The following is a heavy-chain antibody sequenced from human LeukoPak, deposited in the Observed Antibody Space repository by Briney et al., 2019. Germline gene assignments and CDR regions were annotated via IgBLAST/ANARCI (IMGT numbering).Heavy chain of an antibody. V-gene: IGHV3-7*01. J-gene: IGHJ6*03. CDR2: IKQDGSEK. CDR3: ARVNNFWSGNYYMDV. Sequence: GGSLRLSCAASGFTFSSYWMSWVRQAPGKGPEWVANIKQDGSEKYYVDSVKGRFTISRDNAKNSLYLQMNSLSAEDTAVYYCARVNNFWSGNYYMDVWGKGTTVTVSS. D-gene: IGHD3-3*01. CDR1: GFTFSSYW.